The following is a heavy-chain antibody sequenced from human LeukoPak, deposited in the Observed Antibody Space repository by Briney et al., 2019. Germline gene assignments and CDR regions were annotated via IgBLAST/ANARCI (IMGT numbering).Heavy chain of an antibody. CDR1: GFTFSSYG. D-gene: IGHD3-10*01. CDR3: AKRGYGSGSYYYYYMDV. J-gene: IGHJ6*03. V-gene: IGHV3-30*02. Sequence: HPGGSLRLSCAASGFTFSSYGIHWVRQAPGKGLEWVAFIRYDGSNKYYADSVKGRFTISRDNSKNTLYLQMNSLRAGDTAVYYCAKRGYGSGSYYYYYMDVWGKGTTVTISS. CDR2: IRYDGSNK.